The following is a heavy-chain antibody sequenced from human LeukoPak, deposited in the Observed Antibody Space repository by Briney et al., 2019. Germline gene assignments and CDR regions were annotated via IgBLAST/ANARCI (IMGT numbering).Heavy chain of an antibody. Sequence: SETLSLTCTVSHYSISDGYYWGWIRQPPGKGLEWIGSIYHNGNTYYNPSLKSRVIISLDTSKNQFSLKLSSVTAADTAVYYCARTLGYCTTTSCYGYFDYWGQGTLVTVSS. CDR2: IYHNGNT. V-gene: IGHV4-38-2*02. CDR3: ARTLGYCTTTSCYGYFDY. CDR1: HYSISDGYY. J-gene: IGHJ4*02. D-gene: IGHD2-2*01.